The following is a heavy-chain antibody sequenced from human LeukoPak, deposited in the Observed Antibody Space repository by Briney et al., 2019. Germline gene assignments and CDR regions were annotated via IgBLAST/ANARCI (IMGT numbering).Heavy chain of an antibody. Sequence: GGSLRLSCAASGFTFSISAMSWVREAPGKGLKCVLGISTSGGSTYYSESVKGRYTISRDNSRNTLYLHMNSLRAGDTVVYSGANGYNYGLDYWGQGTLVTVSS. CDR1: GFTFSISA. CDR2: ISTSGGST. CDR3: ANGYNYGLDY. J-gene: IGHJ4*02. D-gene: IGHD5-18*01. V-gene: IGHV3-23*01.